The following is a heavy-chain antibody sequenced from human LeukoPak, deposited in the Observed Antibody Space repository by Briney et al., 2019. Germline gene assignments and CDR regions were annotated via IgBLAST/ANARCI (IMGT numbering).Heavy chain of an antibody. J-gene: IGHJ2*01. D-gene: IGHD2-2*01. CDR1: GGSISSSSYY. V-gene: IGHV4-39*01. CDR3: ARRFLPAPAAIESDWYFDL. Sequence: KPSETLSLTCTVSGGSISSSSYYWGWIRQPPGKGLEWIGSIYYSGSTYYNPSLKSRVTISVDTSKNQFSLKLSSVTAADTAVYYCARRFLPAPAAIESDWYFDLWGRGTLVTVSS. CDR2: IYYSGST.